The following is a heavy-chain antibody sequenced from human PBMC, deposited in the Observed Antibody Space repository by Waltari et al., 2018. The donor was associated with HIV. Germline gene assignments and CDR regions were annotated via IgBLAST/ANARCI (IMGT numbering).Heavy chain of an antibody. Sequence: QVYLMQSGPEVRRPGASLNISCRASGYNFPTHDINWIRQAPGQGLGWMWCMNPHSRNSCLAYEFEDGVCVSVDMSMSTLYLGLTNLQPGYTATYFCARNSSARVNRFFFYGLDVSGRWITVIVSS. D-gene: IGHD3-22*01. CDR3: ARNSSARVNRFFFYGLDV. V-gene: IGHV1-8*01. CDR2: MNPHSRNS. CDR1: GYNFPTHD. J-gene: IGHJ6*02.